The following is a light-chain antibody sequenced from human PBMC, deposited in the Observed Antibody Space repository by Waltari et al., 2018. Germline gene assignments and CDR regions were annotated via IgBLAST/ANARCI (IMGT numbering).Light chain of an antibody. CDR2: GAT. J-gene: IGKJ1*01. Sequence: DIQMTQSPSSLPASAGDRVTISCRASQRISSYLNWYQQEPGKAPRPLIYGATSLQSGVPSRFSGSGSGTDFTLTISSLQPEDFATYYCQQTYKTPRTFGQGTKVDI. CDR3: QQTYKTPRT. CDR1: QRISSY. V-gene: IGKV1-39*01.